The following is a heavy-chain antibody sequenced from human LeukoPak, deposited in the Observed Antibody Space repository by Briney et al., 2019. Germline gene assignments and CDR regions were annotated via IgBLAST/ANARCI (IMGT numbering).Heavy chain of an antibody. CDR3: ARRRYYDSTGYLD. D-gene: IGHD3-22*01. V-gene: IGHV4-39*01. J-gene: IGHJ1*01. CDR1: GGSISSSSYY. Sequence: SETLSLTCSVSGGSISSSSYYWGWSRQPPGKGLEWIGEIYYSGRAYYNSSLKSRLTISVDTSWNQFSPTLSSVTAADTGVYYCARRRYYDSTGYLDWGQGTLVSVST. CDR2: IYYSGRA.